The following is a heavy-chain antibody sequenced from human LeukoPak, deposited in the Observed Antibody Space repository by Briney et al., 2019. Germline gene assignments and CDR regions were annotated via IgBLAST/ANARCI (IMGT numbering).Heavy chain of an antibody. CDR3: ARLWFGELLSSDY. Sequence: SETLSLTCAVYGGSFSGYYWSWIRQPPGKGLEWIGEINHSGSTNYNPSLKSRVTISVDTSKNQVSLKLSSVTAADTAVYYCARLWFGELLSSDYWGQGTLVTVSS. CDR1: GGSFSGYY. J-gene: IGHJ4*02. CDR2: INHSGST. D-gene: IGHD3-10*01. V-gene: IGHV4-34*01.